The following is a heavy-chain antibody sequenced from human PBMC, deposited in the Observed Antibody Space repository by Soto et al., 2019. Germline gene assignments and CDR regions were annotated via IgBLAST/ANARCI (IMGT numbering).Heavy chain of an antibody. CDR2: ISAYNGNT. J-gene: IGHJ4*02. CDR3: ARDYYDSSGYYLSSPCDY. V-gene: IGHV1-18*01. Sequence: QGQLVQSGAEVKKPGASVKVSCKASGYTFTSYGISWVRQAPGQGLEWMGWISAYNGNTNYAQKLQGRVTMTTDTPTSTAYMELRSLRSDDTAVYSCARDYYDSSGYYLSSPCDYWGQGTLVTVSS. D-gene: IGHD3-22*01. CDR1: GYTFTSYG.